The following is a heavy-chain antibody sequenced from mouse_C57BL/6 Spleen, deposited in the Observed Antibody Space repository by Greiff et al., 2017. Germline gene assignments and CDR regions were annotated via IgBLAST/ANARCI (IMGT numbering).Heavy chain of an antibody. CDR3: AREGYDLYYFDY. Sequence: VKLMESGPELVKPGASGKISCKASGYAFSSSWMNWVKQRPGKGLEWIGRIYPGDGDTNDNGKFKGKATLTADRSSSTAYMQLSSLTSEDSAVYFCAREGYDLYYFDYWGQGTTLTVSS. CDR1: GYAFSSSW. CDR2: IYPGDGDT. J-gene: IGHJ2*01. V-gene: IGHV1-82*01. D-gene: IGHD2-3*01.